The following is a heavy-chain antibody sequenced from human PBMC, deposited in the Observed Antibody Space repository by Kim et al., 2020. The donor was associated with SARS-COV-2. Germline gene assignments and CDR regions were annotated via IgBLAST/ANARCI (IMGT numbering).Heavy chain of an antibody. CDR3: AREGDFWSGYPTRFDP. CDR1: GDSVSSNSAA. D-gene: IGHD3-3*01. Sequence: SQTLSLTCAISGDSVSSNSAAWNWIRQSPSRGLEWLGRTYYRSKWYNDYAVSVKSRITINPDTSKNQFSLQLNSVTPEDTAVYYCAREGDFWSGYPTRFDPWGQGTLVTVSS. J-gene: IGHJ5*02. CDR2: TYYRSKWYN. V-gene: IGHV6-1*01.